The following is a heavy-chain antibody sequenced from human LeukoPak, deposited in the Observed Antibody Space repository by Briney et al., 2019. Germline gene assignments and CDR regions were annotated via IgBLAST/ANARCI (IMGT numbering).Heavy chain of an antibody. CDR3: ARLSLGDDYVWGSYRYPLHY. J-gene: IGHJ4*02. CDR1: GYTFTIYY. CDR2: INPSRGST. D-gene: IGHD3-16*02. V-gene: IGHV1-46*01. Sequence: ASVKVSCKASGYTFTIYYIHWVRQAPGQGLEWMGMINPSRGSTSYAQKFQGGLTMTRDTSTSTAYMQLRSLRSDDTAVYYCARLSLGDDYVWGSYRYPLHYWGQGTLVTVSS.